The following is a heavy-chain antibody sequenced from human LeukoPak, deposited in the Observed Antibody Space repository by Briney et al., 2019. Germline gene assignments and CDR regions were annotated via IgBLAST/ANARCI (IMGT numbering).Heavy chain of an antibody. D-gene: IGHD2-2*02. Sequence: GGSLRLSCAASGFTFRDYGMYWVRQAPGKWLEWVAYMQSDGINKHYTDSVKGRFTISRDNSKNTLYLEMKNLRGEDTAVYFCAKPFSGPIWDYFDYWGQGTRVTVSS. CDR3: AKPFSGPIWDYFDY. CDR2: MQSDGINK. V-gene: IGHV3-30*02. CDR1: GFTFRDYG. J-gene: IGHJ4*02.